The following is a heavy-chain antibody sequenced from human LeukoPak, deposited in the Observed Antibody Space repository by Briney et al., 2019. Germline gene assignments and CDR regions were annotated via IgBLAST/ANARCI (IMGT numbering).Heavy chain of an antibody. CDR3: ARSSTNYYFYYMDV. CDR1: GFTLSSYW. D-gene: IGHD5/OR15-5a*01. J-gene: IGHJ6*03. V-gene: IGHV3-7*01. Sequence: GGSLRLSCTASGFTLSSYWMTWVRQAPGQGLEWVANIKQDGIEKYYVDSVKGRFTISRDNAINSLYLEMNSLRAEDTAVYYCARSSTNYYFYYMDVWGKGTSVTVSS. CDR2: IKQDGIEK.